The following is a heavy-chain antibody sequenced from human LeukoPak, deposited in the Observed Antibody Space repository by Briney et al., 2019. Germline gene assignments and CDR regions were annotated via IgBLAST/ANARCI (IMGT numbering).Heavy chain of an antibody. CDR1: GYTFTSYA. J-gene: IGHJ4*02. V-gene: IGHV1-8*02. Sequence: ASVKVSCKASGYTFTSYAMNWVRQAPGQGLEWMGWMSPNSGNTDCAQKFQGRVIMTRNTSISTAYMELSSLRSEDTAVYYCARWGGSNYYDSSGYVDYWGQGTLVTVSS. D-gene: IGHD3-22*01. CDR3: ARWGGSNYYDSSGYVDY. CDR2: MSPNSGNT.